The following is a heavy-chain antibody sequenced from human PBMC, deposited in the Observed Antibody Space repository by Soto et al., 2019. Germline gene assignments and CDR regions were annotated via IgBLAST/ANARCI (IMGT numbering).Heavy chain of an antibody. Sequence: PGGSLRLSSAGSAFTFRRCTMHWVRQAPGKGLEWVAVISYDGSNKYYADSVKGRFTISRDNSKNTLYLQMNSLRAEDTAVYYWARKLGIMITFGGVHYWGQGT. CDR3: ARKLGIMITFGGVHY. D-gene: IGHD3-16*01. CDR2: ISYDGSNK. V-gene: IGHV3-30-3*01. CDR1: AFTFRRCT. J-gene: IGHJ4*02.